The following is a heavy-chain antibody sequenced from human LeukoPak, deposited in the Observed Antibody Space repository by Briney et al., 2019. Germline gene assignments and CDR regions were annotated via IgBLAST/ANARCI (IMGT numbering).Heavy chain of an antibody. J-gene: IGHJ1*01. CDR3: ARPRGMTTVTTSHFQH. V-gene: IGHV3-30*04. CDR2: ISYDGSNK. D-gene: IGHD4-17*01. CDR1: GFTFSSYA. Sequence: GRSLRLSCAASGFTFSSYAMHWVRQAPGKGLEWVAVISYDGSNKYYADSVKGRFTISRDNSKNTLYLQMNSLRAEDTAVYYCARPRGMTTVTTSHFQHWGQGTLVTVSS.